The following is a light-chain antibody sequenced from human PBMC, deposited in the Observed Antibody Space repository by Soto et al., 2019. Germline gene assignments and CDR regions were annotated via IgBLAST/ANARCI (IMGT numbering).Light chain of an antibody. CDR1: QSVRSAY. V-gene: IGKV3-20*01. J-gene: IGKJ5*01. Sequence: EIVLTQSPGTLSLSPGERATLSCRASQSVRSAYLAWYQQKTGQAPRLLIYGASNRISGVPDRFSGSWSGTNFTLPINRIEPEDFAVYYCQQYAKSTSITFGQGTRLEIK. CDR2: GAS. CDR3: QQYAKSTSIT.